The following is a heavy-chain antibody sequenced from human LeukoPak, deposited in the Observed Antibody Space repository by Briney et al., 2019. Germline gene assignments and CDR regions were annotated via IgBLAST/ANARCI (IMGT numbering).Heavy chain of an antibody. J-gene: IGHJ4*02. CDR2: IKSKSDGGTI. Sequence: GGSLRLSCAASGFTFNNAWMNWVRQAPGKGLEGVGRIKSKSDGGTIDYAAPVKGRFTISRDDSKNTLYLQMNSLKTEDTAFYYCTTLGSIATAAMGGYWGQGTLVTVSS. D-gene: IGHD6-13*01. CDR3: TTLGSIATAAMGGY. V-gene: IGHV3-15*01. CDR1: GFTFNNAW.